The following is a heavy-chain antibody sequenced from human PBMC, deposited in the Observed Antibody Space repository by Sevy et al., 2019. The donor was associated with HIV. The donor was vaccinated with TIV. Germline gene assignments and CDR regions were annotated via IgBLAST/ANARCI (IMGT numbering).Heavy chain of an antibody. CDR2: ISAYNGNT. Sequence: ASVKVSCKASGYTFTSYGISWVRQAPGQGLEWMGWISAYNGNTNYVQKLQGRVTMTTDTSTSTAYMELRSLRSDDTAVYYCARVGTIFGVVTHYYYGMDVWGQGTTVTVSS. V-gene: IGHV1-18*01. CDR1: GYTFTSYG. J-gene: IGHJ6*02. D-gene: IGHD3-3*01. CDR3: ARVGTIFGVVTHYYYGMDV.